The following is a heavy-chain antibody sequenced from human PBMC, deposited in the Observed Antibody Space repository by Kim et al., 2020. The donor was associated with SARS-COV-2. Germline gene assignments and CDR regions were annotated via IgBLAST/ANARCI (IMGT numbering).Heavy chain of an antibody. D-gene: IGHD6-19*01. CDR2: K. V-gene: IGHV3-30*01. Sequence: KDNADSVKGRFTISRDNSKNTLYLEMNSLRAEDTAVYYCARDSSGWYLDYWGQGTLVTVSS. CDR3: ARDSSGWYLDY. J-gene: IGHJ4*02.